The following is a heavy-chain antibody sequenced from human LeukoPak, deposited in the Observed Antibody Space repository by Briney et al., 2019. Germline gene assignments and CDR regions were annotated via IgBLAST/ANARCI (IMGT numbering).Heavy chain of an antibody. J-gene: IGHJ4*02. V-gene: IGHV3-23*01. CDR3: AKTKNTVVTLDS. Sequence: GGSLRLSCVASGFTFSNYALTWVRQAPGKGLEWVSTLTGNSAMSFYSNSVRGRFTISRDNSKNTLYLEMNGLTSDDTAIYYCAKTKNTVVTLDSWGQGTLVTVSS. CDR2: LTGNSAMS. CDR1: GFTFSNYA. D-gene: IGHD4-23*01.